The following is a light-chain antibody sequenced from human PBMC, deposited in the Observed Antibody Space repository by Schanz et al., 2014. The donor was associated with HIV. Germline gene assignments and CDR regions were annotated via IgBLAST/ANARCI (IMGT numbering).Light chain of an antibody. J-gene: IGLJ1*01. Sequence: QSALTQPASVSGSPGQSITISCSGTSSDIGGSDYVSWDQQHPGRAPKVLIYDVRDRPSGVSNRFSGSKSGNTASLTISGLQAEDEAEYFCSSYTTSNTHVFGSGTKVTVL. CDR3: SSYTTSNTHV. CDR1: SSDIGGSDY. V-gene: IGLV2-14*03. CDR2: DVR.